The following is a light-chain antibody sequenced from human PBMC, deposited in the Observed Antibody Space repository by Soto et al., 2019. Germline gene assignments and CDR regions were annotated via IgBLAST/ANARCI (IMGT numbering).Light chain of an antibody. V-gene: IGLV2-14*01. CDR2: EVS. J-gene: IGLJ2*01. CDR3: SSYTISSTLV. Sequence: QSALTQPASVSGSPGQSITISCTGTSSDIGAYNYVSWYQQHPGKAPKLMIYEVSNRPSGVSNRFSGSKSGNTASLTISGLQAEDEADYYCSSYTISSTLVFGRGTKLTVL. CDR1: SSDIGAYNY.